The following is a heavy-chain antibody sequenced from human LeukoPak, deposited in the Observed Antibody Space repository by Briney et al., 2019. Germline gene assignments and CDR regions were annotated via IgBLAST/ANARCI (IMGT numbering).Heavy chain of an antibody. Sequence: SVKVSCKASGGTFSSYAISRVRQAPGQGLEWMGGIIPIFGTANYAQKFQGRVTITTAESTSTAYMELSSLRSEDTAVYYCARVFAPYYYDSSGYSHFDYWGQGTLVTVSS. J-gene: IGHJ4*02. CDR3: ARVFAPYYYDSSGYSHFDY. CDR2: IIPIFGTA. V-gene: IGHV1-69*05. CDR1: GGTFSSYA. D-gene: IGHD3-22*01.